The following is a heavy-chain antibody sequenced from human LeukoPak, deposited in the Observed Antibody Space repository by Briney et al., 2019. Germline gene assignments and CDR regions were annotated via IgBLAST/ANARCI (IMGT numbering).Heavy chain of an antibody. V-gene: IGHV3-23*01. CDR1: GFTFSSYG. CDR3: AKGGAVSSKSITMIRGTRRYYYYMDV. CDR2: ISDSGDRT. J-gene: IGHJ6*03. Sequence: QSGGSLRLSCGASGFTFSSYGMSWVRQAPGKGLEWVSSISDSGDRTFYADSVKGRFTISRDNSKNTLFPQVNSLRAEDTAVYYCAKGGAVSSKSITMIRGTRRYYYYMDVWGKGTTVTISS. D-gene: IGHD3-10*01.